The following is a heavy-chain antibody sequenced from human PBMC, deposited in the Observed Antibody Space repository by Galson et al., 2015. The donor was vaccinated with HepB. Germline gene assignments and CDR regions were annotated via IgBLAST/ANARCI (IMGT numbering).Heavy chain of an antibody. CDR2: VNTGNGNT. V-gene: IGHV1-3*04. Sequence: SVKVSCKASGYSFNIYNIRWVRQAPGQRLEWMGWVNTGNGNTKYSQKFQDRITLTRDTSATTAYMELSSLESEDTAVYYCARGGQWPQYYYFDYWGRGTLVTVSS. J-gene: IGHJ4*02. CDR3: ARGGQWPQYYYFDY. D-gene: IGHD5-24*01. CDR1: GYSFNIYN.